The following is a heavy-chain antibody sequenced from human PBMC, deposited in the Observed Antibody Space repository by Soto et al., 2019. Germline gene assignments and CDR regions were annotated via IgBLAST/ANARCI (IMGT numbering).Heavy chain of an antibody. CDR1: GFTFSSYG. J-gene: IGHJ4*02. CDR3: AKGGKRGRITMIVVVIGFDY. CDR2: ISYDGSNK. D-gene: IGHD3-22*01. Sequence: QVQLVESGGGVVQPGRSLRLSCAASGFTFSSYGMHWVRQAPGKGLEWVAVISYDGSNKYYADSVKGRFTISRDNSKNTLYLQMNSRRAEDTAVYYCAKGGKRGRITMIVVVIGFDYWGQGTLVTVSS. V-gene: IGHV3-30*18.